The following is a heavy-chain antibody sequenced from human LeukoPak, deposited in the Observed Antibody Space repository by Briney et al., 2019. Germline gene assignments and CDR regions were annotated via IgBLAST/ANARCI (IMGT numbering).Heavy chain of an antibody. Sequence: GGSLRLSCAASGFTFSNYSMNWVRQAPGKGLEWVSSISRSRTYIYYADSLKGRFTISRDNAKNSLYLQMNSLGAEDTAVYYCARHRTASDYWGQGTLVTVSS. CDR1: GFTFSNYS. CDR3: ARHRTASDY. V-gene: IGHV3-21*01. CDR2: ISRSRTYI. J-gene: IGHJ4*02. D-gene: IGHD3-16*02.